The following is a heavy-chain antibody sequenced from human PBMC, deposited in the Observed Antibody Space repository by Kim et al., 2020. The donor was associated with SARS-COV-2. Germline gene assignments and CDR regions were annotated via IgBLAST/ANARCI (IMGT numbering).Heavy chain of an antibody. CDR3: AKDEGYTVTTGVLGY. CDR1: GFTFSSYA. CDR2: ISGSGGST. V-gene: IGHV3-23*01. Sequence: GGSLRLSCAASGFTFSSYAMSWVRQAPGKGLEWVSAISGSGGSTYYADSVKGRFTISRDNSKNTLYLQMNSLRAEDTAVYYCAKDEGYTVTTGVLGYWGQGTLVTVSS. D-gene: IGHD4-17*01. J-gene: IGHJ4*02.